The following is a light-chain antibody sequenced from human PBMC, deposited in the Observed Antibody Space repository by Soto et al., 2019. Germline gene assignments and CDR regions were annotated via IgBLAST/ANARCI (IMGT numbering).Light chain of an antibody. V-gene: IGKV1-39*01. CDR2: AAS. CDR1: QSISNY. Sequence: DIQMTQSPSSLSTSVGDRVTITCRASQSISNYLNWYQQKPGKVPKLLIYAASRLQSGVPSRFSGSGSGTDFTLTISSPQPEDFATYYCQQSYITPWTFGQGTKVEIK. CDR3: QQSYITPWT. J-gene: IGKJ1*01.